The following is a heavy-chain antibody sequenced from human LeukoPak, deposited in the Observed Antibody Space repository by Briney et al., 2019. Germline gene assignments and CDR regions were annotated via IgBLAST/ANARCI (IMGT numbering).Heavy chain of an antibody. Sequence: GGSLRLSCAASGFTFSSYAMHWVRQAPGKGLEWVAVISYDGSNKYYADSVKGRFTISRDNSKNTLYPQMNSLRAEDTAVYYCAKNSGSYYDGGNFDYWGQGTLVTVSS. CDR1: GFTFSSYA. V-gene: IGHV3-30*04. CDR3: AKNSGSYYDGGNFDY. CDR2: ISYDGSNK. D-gene: IGHD2-15*01. J-gene: IGHJ4*02.